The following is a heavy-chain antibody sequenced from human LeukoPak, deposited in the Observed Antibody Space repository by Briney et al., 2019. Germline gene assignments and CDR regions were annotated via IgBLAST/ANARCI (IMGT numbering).Heavy chain of an antibody. CDR1: GGCISSSNW. D-gene: IGHD5-18*01. CDR3: ARAVYQKADTAMVFGY. CDR2: IYHSGST. V-gene: IGHV4-4*02. Sequence: SETLSLTCTVSGGCISSSNWWSWVRQPPGKGLEWIGEIYHSGSTNYNPSLKSRVTISVDKSKNQFSLKLSSVTAADTAVYYCARAVYQKADTAMVFGYWGQGTLVTVSS. J-gene: IGHJ4*02.